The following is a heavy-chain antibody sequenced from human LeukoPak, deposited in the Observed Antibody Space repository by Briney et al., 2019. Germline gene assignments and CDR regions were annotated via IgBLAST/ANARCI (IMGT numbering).Heavy chain of an antibody. CDR1: GFTFSNYA. J-gene: IGHJ4*02. CDR3: VIWGDYDVLTAYYVPDF. Sequence: GGSLRLSCVASGFTFSNYAMSWVRQAPGKGLGWVSAITGSGTNRYYADSLKGRFTTSRDNSKNTVFLQMNSLRHEDTAIYYCVIWGDYDVLTAYYVPDFWGQGTLVTVSS. D-gene: IGHD3-9*01. V-gene: IGHV3-23*01. CDR2: ITGSGTNR.